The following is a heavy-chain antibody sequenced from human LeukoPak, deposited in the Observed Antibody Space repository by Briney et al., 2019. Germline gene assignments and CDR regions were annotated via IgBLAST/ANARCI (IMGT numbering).Heavy chain of an antibody. Sequence: ASVKVSCKASGYPFTGYYMHWVRQAPGRGLEWMGWSNPNSGGTNYAQKFQGRVTMTRDTSISTAYMELSSLRSDDTAVYCCARDGFNAGFDNWGQGTLVTVSS. D-gene: IGHD5-24*01. J-gene: IGHJ4*02. CDR3: ARDGFNAGFDN. V-gene: IGHV1-2*02. CDR1: GYPFTGYY. CDR2: SNPNSGGT.